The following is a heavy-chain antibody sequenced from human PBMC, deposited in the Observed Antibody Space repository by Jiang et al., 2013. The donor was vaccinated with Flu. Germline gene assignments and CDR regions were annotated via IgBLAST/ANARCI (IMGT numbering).Heavy chain of an antibody. D-gene: IGHD6-19*01. J-gene: IGHJ4*02. CDR1: GFSLSTSGMC. CDR3: ARMYSSGWYYQLDY. CDR2: IDWDDDK. V-gene: IGHV2-70*01. Sequence: KPTQTLTLTCTFSGFSLSTSGMCVSWIRQPPGKALEWLALIDWDDDKYYSTSLKTRLTISKDTSKNQVVLTMTNMDPVDTATYYCARMYSSGWYYQLDYWGQGTLVTVSS.